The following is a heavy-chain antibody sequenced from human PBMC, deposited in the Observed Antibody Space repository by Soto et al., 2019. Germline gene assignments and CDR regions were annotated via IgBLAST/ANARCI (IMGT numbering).Heavy chain of an antibody. J-gene: IGHJ4*02. CDR3: ARDRSYDSSGYYFDY. D-gene: IGHD3-22*01. Sequence: PSETLSLTCTVSGGSISSGGYYWSWIRQHPGTGLEWIGYIYYSGSTYYNPSLQSRVTISVDTSKNQFSLKLSSVTAADTAVYYCARDRSYDSSGYYFDYWGQGTLVTVSS. CDR2: IYYSGST. V-gene: IGHV4-31*03. CDR1: GGSISSGGYY.